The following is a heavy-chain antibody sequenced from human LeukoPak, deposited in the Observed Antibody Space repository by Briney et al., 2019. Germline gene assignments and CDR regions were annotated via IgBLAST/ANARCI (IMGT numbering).Heavy chain of an antibody. J-gene: IGHJ5*02. CDR3: AREGTAGTNLNWFDP. D-gene: IGHD1-1*01. V-gene: IGHV4-59*01. CDR2: IYYSGST. Sequence: PSETLSLTCTVSGGSISTYYWSWIRQPPGKGLEWIGYIYYSGSTNFNPSLTSRVTMSVDTSKNQFSLRLSSVTAADTAVYYCAREGTAGTNLNWFDPWGQGTLVTVSS. CDR1: GGSISTYY.